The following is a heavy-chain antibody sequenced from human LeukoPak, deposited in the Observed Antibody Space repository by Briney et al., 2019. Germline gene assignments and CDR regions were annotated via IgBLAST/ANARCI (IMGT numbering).Heavy chain of an antibody. Sequence: RASVKVSCKASGYTFTSYAMHWVRQAPGQRLEWMGWINAGNGNTKYSQKFQGRVTITRDTSASTAYMELSSLRSEDTAVYYCARELLRYFDWLAPHMDVWGQGTTVTVSS. CDR3: ARELLRYFDWLAPHMDV. J-gene: IGHJ6*02. D-gene: IGHD3-9*01. CDR2: INAGNGNT. CDR1: GYTFTSYA. V-gene: IGHV1-3*01.